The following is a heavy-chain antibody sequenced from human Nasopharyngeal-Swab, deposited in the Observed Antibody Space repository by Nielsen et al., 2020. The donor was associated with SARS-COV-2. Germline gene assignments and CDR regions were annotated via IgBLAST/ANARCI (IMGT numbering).Heavy chain of an antibody. D-gene: IGHD3-16*02. Sequence: GGSLKISCAASGFSFCTYLLTWVRPAPREGLEGVANIKQDGSEKYYVDSVKGRFTVSRDNPKNLLYLQVNSLRAEDTAVYYCARQGVFVPAYFHQYYMDVWGKGTTVTVSS. CDR2: IKQDGSEK. CDR1: GFSFCTYL. J-gene: IGHJ6*03. CDR3: ARQGVFVPAYFHQYYMDV. V-gene: IGHV3-7*03.